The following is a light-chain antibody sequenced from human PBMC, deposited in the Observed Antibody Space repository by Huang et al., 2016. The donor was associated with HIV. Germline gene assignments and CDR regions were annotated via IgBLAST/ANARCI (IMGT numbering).Light chain of an antibody. CDR2: AAS. V-gene: IGKV1-39*01. J-gene: IGKJ2*01. CDR3: QQSYSDPYT. Sequence: DIQMTQSPSSLSASVGDRVTITCRASQNSRTYLNWYQQKPGKAPTLLIYAASSLQIGVPSRFSGSVSGTDFTLTISSLQPEDFATYYCQQSYSDPYTFGQGTKLEIK. CDR1: QNSRTY.